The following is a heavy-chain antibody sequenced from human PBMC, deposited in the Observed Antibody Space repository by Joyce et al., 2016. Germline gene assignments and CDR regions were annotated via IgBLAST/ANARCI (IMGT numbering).Heavy chain of an antibody. J-gene: IGHJ4*02. CDR3: ARDWQADN. CDR2: MSGSGDYI. Sequence: EVQLLESGGGLVQPGGSLRLSCVVSGFTFSNFAMNWIRQYQGKGMECVSSMSGSGDYIKYEDSGRGRFTISRDNSKNTVYLQMNDLRAEDTGVYFCARDWQADNWGQGTLVTVSS. CDR1: GFTFSNFA. V-gene: IGHV3-23*01.